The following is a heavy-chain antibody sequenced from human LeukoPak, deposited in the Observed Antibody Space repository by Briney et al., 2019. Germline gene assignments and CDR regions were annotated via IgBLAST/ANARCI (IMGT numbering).Heavy chain of an antibody. CDR3: ARELRPYYDILTGYYGQLYGRGNYYFDY. V-gene: IGHV4-34*01. CDR2: IYYSGST. CDR1: GGSFSGYY. Sequence: SETLSLTCAVYGGSFSGYYWSWIRQPPGKGLEWIGSIYYSGSTYYNPSLKSRVTISVDTSKNQFSLKLSSVTAADTAVYYCARELRPYYDILTGYYGQLYGRGNYYFDYWGQGTLVTVSS. J-gene: IGHJ4*02. D-gene: IGHD3-9*01.